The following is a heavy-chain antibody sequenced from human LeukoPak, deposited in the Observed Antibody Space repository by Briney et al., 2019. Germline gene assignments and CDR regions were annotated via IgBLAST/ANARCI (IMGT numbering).Heavy chain of an antibody. CDR2: ITGSGGST. CDR3: AKGLKPAMASRSNYFDY. V-gene: IGHV3-23*01. CDR1: GFSFSNYA. D-gene: IGHD2-8*01. J-gene: IGHJ4*02. Sequence: GGSLRPSCAASGFSFSNYAMNWVRQAPGKGLEWVSTITGSGGSTHYADSVKDRFTISRDNSKNTLYLQMNSLRADDTAVYYCAKGLKPAMASRSNYFDYWGQGAISTVSS.